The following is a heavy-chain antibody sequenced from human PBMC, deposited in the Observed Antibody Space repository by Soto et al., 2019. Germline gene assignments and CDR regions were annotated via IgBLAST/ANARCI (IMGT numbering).Heavy chain of an antibody. J-gene: IGHJ3*02. V-gene: IGHV4-34*01. D-gene: IGHD2-15*01. CDR1: GWSFSGYY. CDR3: ARERAYCSGGSCYREPFAFDI. CDR2: INHSGST. Sequence: SETLSLTCAVYGWSFSGYYWSWIRQPPGKGLEWIGEINHSGSTNYNPSLKSRVTISVDTSKNQFSLKLSSVTAADTAVYYCARERAYCSGGSCYREPFAFDIWGQGTMVTVSS.